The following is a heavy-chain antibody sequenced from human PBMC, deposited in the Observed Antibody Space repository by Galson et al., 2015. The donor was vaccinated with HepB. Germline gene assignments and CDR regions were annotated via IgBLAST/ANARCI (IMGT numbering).Heavy chain of an antibody. J-gene: IGHJ4*02. D-gene: IGHD6-6*01. V-gene: IGHV3-74*01. Sequence: SLRLSCAASGFTFSSYWMHWVRQAPGKGLVWVSRINTDGSYTTYADSVKGRFTMSRDNAKNTLYLQMNSLRAEDTAVYYCATFAGWHYSSSSHLFDFWGQGTLVSVSS. CDR2: INTDGSYT. CDR3: ATFAGWHYSSSSHLFDF. CDR1: GFTFSSYW.